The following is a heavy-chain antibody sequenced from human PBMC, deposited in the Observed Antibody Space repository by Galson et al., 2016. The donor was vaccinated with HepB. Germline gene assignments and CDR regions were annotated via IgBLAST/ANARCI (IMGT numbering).Heavy chain of an antibody. J-gene: IGHJ4*02. CDR1: DGSVGSSGLS. D-gene: IGHD2-2*02. Sequence: ETPSLTCTVSDGSVGSSGLSWGWIRQPPGKGLEWIGTVYRGKTYYNPSLKSRVTISVDTSKNQFSLKLNSVTAADTAVYYCAVVVPAAIGLGFEYWGQGTLVTVSS. CDR2: VYRGKT. CDR3: AVVVPAAIGLGFEY. V-gene: IGHV4-39*05.